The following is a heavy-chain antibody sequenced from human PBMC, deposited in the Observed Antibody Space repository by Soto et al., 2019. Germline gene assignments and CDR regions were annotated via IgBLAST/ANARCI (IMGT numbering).Heavy chain of an antibody. D-gene: IGHD3-9*01. CDR1: GGSVSSGSYY. Sequence: SETLSLTCTVSGGSVSSGSYYWSWIRQPPGKGPEWIGYIYYSGSTNYNPSLKSRVTISVDTSKNQFSLKLSSVTAADTAVYYCARSRPFLTGYHLSGLGPFDYWGQATLVTVSS. J-gene: IGHJ4*02. CDR2: IYYSGST. CDR3: ARSRPFLTGYHLSGLGPFDY. V-gene: IGHV4-61*01.